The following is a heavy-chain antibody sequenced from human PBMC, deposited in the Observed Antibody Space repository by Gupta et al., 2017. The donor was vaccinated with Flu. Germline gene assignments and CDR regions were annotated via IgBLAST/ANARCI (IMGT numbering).Heavy chain of an antibody. J-gene: IGHJ6*02. CDR2: IFSNDEK. D-gene: IGHD5-12*01. Sequence: QVTLKESGPVLVKPTETLTLTCTVSGFSLSNARMGVSWIRQPPGKALEWLAHIFSNDEKSYSTSLKSRLTISKETSKSQVVLTMTNMDPVDTATYYCARIIDSGYEYGERYYYYYGMDVWGQGTTGTVAS. CDR3: ARIIDSGYEYGERYYYYYGMDV. CDR1: GFSLSNARMG. V-gene: IGHV2-26*01.